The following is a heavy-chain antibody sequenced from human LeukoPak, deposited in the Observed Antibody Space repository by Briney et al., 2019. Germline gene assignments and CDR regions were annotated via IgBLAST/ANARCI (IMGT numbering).Heavy chain of an antibody. J-gene: IGHJ4*02. CDR3: AKGGKWDVTPFDY. Sequence: GGSPRLSCAASGFIFSSAWMNWVRQAPGKGLEWVSTISGGGGSTYYADSVKGRFTISRDNSKNTLYLQVNSLRAEDTAVYYCAKGGKWDVTPFDYWGQGTLVTVSS. CDR2: ISGGGGST. V-gene: IGHV3-23*01. CDR1: GFIFSSAW. D-gene: IGHD1-26*01.